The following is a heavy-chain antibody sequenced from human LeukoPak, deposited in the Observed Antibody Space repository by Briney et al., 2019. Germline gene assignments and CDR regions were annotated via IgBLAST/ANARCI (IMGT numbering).Heavy chain of an antibody. J-gene: IGHJ4*02. V-gene: IGHV5-51*01. CDR2: IYPGDSDT. Sequence: GESLKISCKGSGYSFTNHWIGWVRQMPGKGLEWMAIIYPGDSDTRHSPSFQGQVTISADKSISTAYLQWSSLKASDTAMYYCARLPQWGGTYHFDYWGQGTLLTVSS. D-gene: IGHD1-26*01. CDR1: GYSFTNHW. CDR3: ARLPQWGGTYHFDY.